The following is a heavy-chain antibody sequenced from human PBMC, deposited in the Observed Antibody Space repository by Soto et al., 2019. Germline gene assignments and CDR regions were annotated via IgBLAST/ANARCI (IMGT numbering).Heavy chain of an antibody. J-gene: IGHJ4*02. CDR3: SSALGY. CDR1: EFTFGDYG. D-gene: IGHD3-16*01. Sequence: VQLLESGGDLVQPGGSLRLSCAASEFTFGDYGSNWVRQAPGKGLEWVATISGSAGRTNYTDSVKGRFTISRDTSRTALYLAMNSLLAEDSAIYCCSSALGYWGQGSLVTVSS. CDR2: ISGSAGRT. V-gene: IGHV3-23*01.